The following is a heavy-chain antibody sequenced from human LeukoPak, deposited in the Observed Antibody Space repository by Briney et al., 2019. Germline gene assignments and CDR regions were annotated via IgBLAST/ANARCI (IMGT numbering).Heavy chain of an antibody. J-gene: IGHJ6*03. CDR2: IIPIFGTA. Sequence: ASVKVSCKASGGTFSSYAISWVRQAPGQGLEWMGGIIPIFGTANYAQKFQGRVTITADESTSTAYMELSSLRSEDTAVYYCASSRIAVAGWRQPNPEYYYYYMDVWGKGTMVTVSS. D-gene: IGHD6-19*01. CDR1: GGTFSSYA. V-gene: IGHV1-69*13. CDR3: ASSRIAVAGWRQPNPEYYYYYMDV.